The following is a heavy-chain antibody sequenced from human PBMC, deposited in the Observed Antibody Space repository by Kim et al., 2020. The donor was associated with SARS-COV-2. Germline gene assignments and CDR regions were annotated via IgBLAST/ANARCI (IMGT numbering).Heavy chain of an antibody. V-gene: IGHV3-13*01. CDR3: ARGGSKSSSWYYYYYYGMDV. CDR1: GFTFSSYD. CDR2: IGTAGDT. J-gene: IGHJ6*02. Sequence: GGSLRLSCAASGFTFSSYDMHWVRQATGKGLEWVSAIGTAGDTYYPGSVKGRFTISRENAKNSLYLQMNSLRAGDTAVYYCARGGSKSSSWYYYYYYGMDVWGQGTTVTVSS. D-gene: IGHD6-13*01.